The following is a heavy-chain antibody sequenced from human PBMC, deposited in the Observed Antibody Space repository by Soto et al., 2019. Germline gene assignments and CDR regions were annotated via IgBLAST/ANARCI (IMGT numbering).Heavy chain of an antibody. CDR1: GGSISSSSYF. CDR2: IYYSGNT. D-gene: IGHD3-3*01. Sequence: PSETLSLTCTVSGGSISSSSYFWGWIRQPPGKGLEWIGSIYYSGNTYYNPSLKSRVTISVDTSKNQFSLKLSSVTAADTAVYYSARGTSLWSGYRYGMDVWGQGTTVTVSS. V-gene: IGHV4-39*01. J-gene: IGHJ6*02. CDR3: ARGTSLWSGYRYGMDV.